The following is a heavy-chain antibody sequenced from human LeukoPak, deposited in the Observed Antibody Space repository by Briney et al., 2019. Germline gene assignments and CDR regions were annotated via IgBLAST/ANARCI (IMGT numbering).Heavy chain of an antibody. V-gene: IGHV4-59*01. J-gene: IGHJ4*02. CDR3: ARLPYRDGVAQDY. D-gene: IGHD3-16*02. Sequence: SETLSLTCTVSGGSISSYYWSWIRQPPGKGLEWIGYIYYSGSTKYKPSLKSRVTISVDTSKNQFSLKLSSVTAEDTAMYYCARLPYRDGVAQDYWGRGTLVTVSP. CDR1: GGSISSYY. CDR2: IYYSGST.